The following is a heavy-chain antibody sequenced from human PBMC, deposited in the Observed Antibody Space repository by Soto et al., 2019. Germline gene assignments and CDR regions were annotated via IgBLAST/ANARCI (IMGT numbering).Heavy chain of an antibody. CDR3: AKGVPSPTQHAFDI. J-gene: IGHJ3*02. CDR2: ISYDGSDK. V-gene: IGHV3-30*18. CDR1: GLTFSSYG. Sequence: GGSLRLSCAASGLTFSSYGMHRVRQAPGKGLEWVAMISYDGSDKYFSDSVKGRLTISRDNSKNTVSLEMNSLRTKDTAAYYCAKGVPSPTQHAFDIWGQGTMVTVSS.